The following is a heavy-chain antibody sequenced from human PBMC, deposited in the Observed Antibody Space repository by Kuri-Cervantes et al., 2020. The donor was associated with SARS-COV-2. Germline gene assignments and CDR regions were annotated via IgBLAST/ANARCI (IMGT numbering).Heavy chain of an antibody. CDR1: GFTFSSYW. Sequence: GESLKISCAASGFTFSSYWMSWVRQAPGKGLEGVANIKQDGSEKYYVDSVKGRFTISRDNAKNSLYLQMNSLRAEDTAVYYCARDRPIAAAGTGYMDVWGKGTTVTVSS. V-gene: IGHV3-7*01. D-gene: IGHD6-13*01. CDR2: IKQDGSEK. CDR3: ARDRPIAAAGTGYMDV. J-gene: IGHJ6*03.